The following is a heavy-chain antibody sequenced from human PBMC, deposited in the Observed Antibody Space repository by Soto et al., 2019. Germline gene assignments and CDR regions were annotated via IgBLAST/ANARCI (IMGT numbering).Heavy chain of an antibody. CDR3: ARDRGYSSYDY. Sequence: GSLRLSCAASGFTFSSSWMNWVRQAPGKGPEWVAGIKEDGSEKYYVDIVKGRFTISRDNVENSLYLQMNSLRGEDSAVYFCARDRGYSSYDYWGLGTLVTVSS. CDR2: IKEDGSEK. CDR1: GFTFSSSW. V-gene: IGHV3-7*01. J-gene: IGHJ4*02. D-gene: IGHD5-18*01.